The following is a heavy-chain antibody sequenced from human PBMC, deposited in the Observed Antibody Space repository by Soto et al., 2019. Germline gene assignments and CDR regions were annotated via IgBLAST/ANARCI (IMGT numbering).Heavy chain of an antibody. Sequence: ASVKVSCKSSGYKFISHSITWVRQAPGQGLEWMGRISAYNGNTNYAQKLQGRVTMTTDASTNTAYMELRSLRSDDTAVYYCARGAFCGGAPGCRDMDVWGQGTTVTVSS. CDR1: GYKFISHS. CDR2: ISAYNGNT. CDR3: ARGAFCGGAPGCRDMDV. D-gene: IGHD2-21*01. V-gene: IGHV1-18*01. J-gene: IGHJ6*02.